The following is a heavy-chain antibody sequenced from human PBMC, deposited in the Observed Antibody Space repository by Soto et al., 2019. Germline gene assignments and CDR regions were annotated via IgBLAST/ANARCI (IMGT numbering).Heavy chain of an antibody. CDR2: IWYDGSNK. V-gene: IGHV3-33*01. Sequence: QVQLVESGGGVVQPGRSLRLSCAASGFTFSSYGMHWVRQAPGKGLEWVAVIWYDGSNKYYADSVKGRFTISRDNSKNTLYLQMNSLRAEDTAVYYCASGRLAVAGQLPYFDYWGQGTLVTVSS. CDR1: GFTFSSYG. CDR3: ASGRLAVAGQLPYFDY. J-gene: IGHJ4*02. D-gene: IGHD6-19*01.